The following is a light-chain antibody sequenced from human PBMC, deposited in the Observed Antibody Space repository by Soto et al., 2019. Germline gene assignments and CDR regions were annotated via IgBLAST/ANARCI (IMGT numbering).Light chain of an antibody. CDR2: DVS. V-gene: IGLV2-11*01. Sequence: QSVLTQPRSVSGSPGQSVTISCTGTSSDVGGYNYVSWYQQRPGKAPKLMIYDVSKRPSGVPDRFSGSKSGNTASLTISGLQAEDEAVYYCCSYAGSYTYVFGTGTKVTVL. J-gene: IGLJ1*01. CDR3: CSYAGSYTYV. CDR1: SSDVGGYNY.